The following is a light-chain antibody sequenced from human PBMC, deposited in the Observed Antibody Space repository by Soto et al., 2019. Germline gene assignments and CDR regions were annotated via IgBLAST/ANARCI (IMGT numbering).Light chain of an antibody. V-gene: IGKV3-11*01. J-gene: IGKJ4*01. CDR1: QSVSSY. CDR2: DAS. Sequence: EIVLTQSPATLSLSPGARATLSCRASQSVSSYLAWYQQKPGQAPRLLIYDASNMATGIPARCSGSGSGTDLTLTISSLEPEDFAVYYCQHRSNWPLTFGGGTKVEIK. CDR3: QHRSNWPLT.